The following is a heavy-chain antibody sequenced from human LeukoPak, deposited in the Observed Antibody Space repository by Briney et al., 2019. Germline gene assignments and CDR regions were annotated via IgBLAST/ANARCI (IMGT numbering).Heavy chain of an antibody. J-gene: IGHJ4*02. CDR3: ARWELSGEGRYFDY. Sequence: GASVKVSCKASGYTFTSYAMNWVRQAPGQGLEWMGWINPNTGGTGYAQKFQDWVTMTRDTSISTVYMELNRLKSDDTAVYYCARWELSGEGRYFDYWGQGTLVTVSS. CDR2: INPNTGGT. CDR1: GYTFTSYA. V-gene: IGHV1-2*04. D-gene: IGHD1-26*01.